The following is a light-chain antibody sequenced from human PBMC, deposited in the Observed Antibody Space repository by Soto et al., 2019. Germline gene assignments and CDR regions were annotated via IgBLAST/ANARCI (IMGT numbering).Light chain of an antibody. CDR3: SSYVGTNSYV. J-gene: IGLJ1*01. V-gene: IGLV2-8*01. CDR2: EVY. Sequence: QSVLARPPSASGSPGQSVTISCTGTSSDVGGYNYVSWYPHHPGKAPKLIIYEVYKRPSGVPDRFSGSKSGNTAALTVSGLQAEDEADYYCSSYVGTNSYVFGTGTKVTVL. CDR1: SSDVGGYNY.